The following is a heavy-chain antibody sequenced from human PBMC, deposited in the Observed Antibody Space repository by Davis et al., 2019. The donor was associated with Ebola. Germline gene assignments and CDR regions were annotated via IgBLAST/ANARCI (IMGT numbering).Heavy chain of an antibody. J-gene: IGHJ6*02. CDR2: ISGSGGST. CDR3: AKVIYRHYYYYGMDV. CDR1: GFTFSSYA. V-gene: IGHV3-23*01. Sequence: GESLKISCAASGFTFSSYAMSWVRQAPGKGLEWVSAISGSGGSTYYADSVKGRFTISRDNSKNTLYLQMNSLRAEDTAVYYCAKVIYRHYYYYGMDVWGQGTTVTDSS. D-gene: IGHD3-10*01.